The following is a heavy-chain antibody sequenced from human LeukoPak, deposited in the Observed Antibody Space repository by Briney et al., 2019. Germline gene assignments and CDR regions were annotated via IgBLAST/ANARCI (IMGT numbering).Heavy chain of an antibody. D-gene: IGHD5-18*01. J-gene: IGHJ4*02. CDR1: GFTFSSYA. V-gene: IGHV3-30-3*01. CDR3: ARDGVGTAMVTSYFDY. Sequence: GGSLRLSCAASGFTFSSYAMHWVRQAPGKGLEWVAVISYDGSNKYYADSVKGRFTISRDNSKNTLYLQMNSLRAEDTAVYYCARDGVGTAMVTSYFDYWGQGTLVTVSS. CDR2: ISYDGSNK.